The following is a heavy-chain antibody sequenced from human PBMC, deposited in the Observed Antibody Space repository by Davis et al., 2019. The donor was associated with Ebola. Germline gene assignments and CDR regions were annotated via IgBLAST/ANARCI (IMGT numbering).Heavy chain of an antibody. Sequence: ASVKVSCKASGYTFTSYGISWVRQAPGQGLEWMGWISAYNGNTNYAQKLQGRVTMTTDTSTSTAYMELRSLRSDDTAVYYCARVGAAPFDFWSGSFDYWGQGTLVTVSS. CDR3: ARVGAAPFDFWSGSFDY. CDR1: GYTFTSYG. J-gene: IGHJ4*02. V-gene: IGHV1-18*04. CDR2: ISAYNGNT. D-gene: IGHD3-3*01.